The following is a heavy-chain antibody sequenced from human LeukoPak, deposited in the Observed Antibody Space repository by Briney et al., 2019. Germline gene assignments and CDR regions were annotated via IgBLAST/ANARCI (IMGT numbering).Heavy chain of an antibody. V-gene: IGHV3-23*01. CDR1: GLTFSNYA. Sequence: GGSLRLSCTTSGLTFSNYAMSWVRQAPGKGLEWVSGINGRGDSTVYADSVKGRFTISRDNSKNTLYLQMNSLRAEDTAVYYCARGTVTPFDYWGQGTLVTVSS. CDR3: ARGTVTPFDY. J-gene: IGHJ4*02. D-gene: IGHD4-17*01. CDR2: INGRGDST.